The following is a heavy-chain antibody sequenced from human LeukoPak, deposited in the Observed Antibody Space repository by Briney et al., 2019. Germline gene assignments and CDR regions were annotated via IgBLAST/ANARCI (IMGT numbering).Heavy chain of an antibody. CDR2: IYYSGST. Sequence: SETLSLTCTVSGGSISSYYWSWIRQPPGKGLEWIGYIYYSGSTNYNPSLKSRVTISVDTSKNQFSLKLSSVTAADTAVYYCARSGRPTYYSDYWGQGTLVTVSS. J-gene: IGHJ4*02. D-gene: IGHD6-6*01. V-gene: IGHV4-59*01. CDR3: ARSGRPTYYSDY. CDR1: GGSISSYY.